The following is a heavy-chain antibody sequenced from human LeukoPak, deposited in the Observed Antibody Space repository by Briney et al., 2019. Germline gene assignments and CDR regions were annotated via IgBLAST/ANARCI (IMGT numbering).Heavy chain of an antibody. J-gene: IGHJ4*02. V-gene: IGHV3-23*01. Sequence: PGGSLRLSCAASGFTFSSYAMSWVRQAPGKGLEWVSAISGSGDTTYYADSVKGRFTISRDNAKNSLYLQMNSLRAEDTAVYYCARDLPPNYYDSSGSQNPARDYWGQGTLVTVSS. CDR1: GFTFSSYA. CDR3: ARDLPPNYYDSSGSQNPARDY. CDR2: ISGSGDTT. D-gene: IGHD3-22*01.